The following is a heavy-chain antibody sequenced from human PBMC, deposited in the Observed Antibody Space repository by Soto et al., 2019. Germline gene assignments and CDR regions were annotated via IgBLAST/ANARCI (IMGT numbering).Heavy chain of an antibody. J-gene: IGHJ6*02. V-gene: IGHV4-31*03. CDR1: GGSISSGGYY. D-gene: IGHD3-10*01. CDR2: IYYSGST. Sequence: LSLTCTVSGGSISSGGYYWSWIRQHPGKGLEWIGYIYYSGSTYYNPSLKSRVTISVDTSKNQFSLKLSSVTAADTAVYYCAREHVRGSGSPQYGMDVWGQGTTVTVSS. CDR3: AREHVRGSGSPQYGMDV.